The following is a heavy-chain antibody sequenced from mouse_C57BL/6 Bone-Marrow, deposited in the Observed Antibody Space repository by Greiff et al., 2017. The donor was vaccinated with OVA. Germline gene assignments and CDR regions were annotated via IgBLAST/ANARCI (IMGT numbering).Heavy chain of an antibody. D-gene: IGHD6-2*01. CDR1: GFTFSSYA. Sequence: EVQLVESGGGLVKPGGSLKLSCAASGFTFSSYAMSWVRQTPEKRLEWVATISDGGSYTYYPDNVKGRFTISRDNAKNNLYLQMSHLKSEDTAMDYCARDDQSSWFAYWGQGTLVTVSA. CDR2: ISDGGSYT. CDR3: ARDDQSSWFAY. J-gene: IGHJ3*01. V-gene: IGHV5-4*01.